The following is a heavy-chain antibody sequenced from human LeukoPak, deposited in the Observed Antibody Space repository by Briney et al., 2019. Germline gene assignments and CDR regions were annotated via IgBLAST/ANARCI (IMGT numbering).Heavy chain of an antibody. V-gene: IGHV3-21*01. CDR1: GFTFSSYS. CDR2: ISSSSSYI. D-gene: IGHD3-10*01. CDR3: ARSYPKSGSYPFDY. Sequence: PGGSLRLSCVASGFTFSSYSMNWVRQAPGKGLEWVSSISSSSSYIYYADSVKGRFTISRDNAKKSLYLQMNSLRAEDTAVYYCARSYPKSGSYPFDYWGQGALVTVSS. J-gene: IGHJ4*02.